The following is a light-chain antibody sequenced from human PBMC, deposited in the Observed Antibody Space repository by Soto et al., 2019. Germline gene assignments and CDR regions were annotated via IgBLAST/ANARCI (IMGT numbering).Light chain of an antibody. J-gene: IGLJ1*01. CDR3: SSYTTISNYV. V-gene: IGLV2-14*01. Sequence: QSVLTQPASVSGSPGQSITISCTGTSRDVGGYNYGSWYQQHPGKAPKLMIYDVRNRPSGVSNRFSGSKSVNTASLTISGLQAEDEADYYCSSYTTISNYVFGTGTKLTVL. CDR1: SRDVGGYNY. CDR2: DVR.